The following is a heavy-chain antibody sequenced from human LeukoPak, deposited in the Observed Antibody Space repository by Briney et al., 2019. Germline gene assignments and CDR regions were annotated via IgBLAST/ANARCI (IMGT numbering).Heavy chain of an antibody. Sequence: GGSLRLSCAASGFTFTTYSMNWVRQAPGKGLEWVSYTTTTSSIIYYADSVKGRFTISRDNAKNSLYLQMNSLRAEDTAVYYCTRDYSSSSGRAFDIWGQGTMVTVSS. CDR2: TTTTSSII. J-gene: IGHJ3*02. CDR3: TRDYSSSSGRAFDI. V-gene: IGHV3-48*01. CDR1: GFTFTTYS. D-gene: IGHD6-6*01.